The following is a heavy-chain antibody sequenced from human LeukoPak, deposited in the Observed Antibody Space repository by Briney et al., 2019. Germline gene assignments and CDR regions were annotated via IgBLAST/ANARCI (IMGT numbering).Heavy chain of an antibody. J-gene: IGHJ6*03. CDR3: ARGYCSSTSCSYYYYYYMDV. V-gene: IGHV1-69*05. Sequence: GSSVKVSCKASGGTFSSYAISWVRQAPGQGLEWMGGIITIFGTANYAQKFQGRVTITTDESTSTAYMELSSLRSEDTAVYYCARGYCSSTSCSYYYYYYMDVWGKGTTVTVSS. CDR2: IITIFGTA. CDR1: GGTFSSYA. D-gene: IGHD2-2*01.